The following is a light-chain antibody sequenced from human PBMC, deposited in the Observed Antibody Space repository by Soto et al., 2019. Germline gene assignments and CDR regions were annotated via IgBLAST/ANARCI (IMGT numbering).Light chain of an antibody. CDR1: SSDVGGYNY. CDR3: SSYTSSSTLV. Sequence: QSALTQPASVSGSPGQSITISCTGTSSDVGGYNYVSWYQQHPGKAPKLMIYDVSNRPSGVSNRFSGSKSGNTASLTISGLQAGDEADYYCSSYTSSSTLVFGGGTKLTAL. J-gene: IGLJ2*01. CDR2: DVS. V-gene: IGLV2-14*01.